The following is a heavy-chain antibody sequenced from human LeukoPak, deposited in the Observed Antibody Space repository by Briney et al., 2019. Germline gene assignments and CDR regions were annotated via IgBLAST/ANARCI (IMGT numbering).Heavy chain of an antibody. J-gene: IGHJ3*02. V-gene: IGHV3-30*18. Sequence: GGSLRLSCAASGFTFSSYGMHWVRQAPGKGLEWVAVISYDGSNKYYADSVKGRFTISRDNSKNTLYLQMNSLRAEDTAVYYCAKGEGFGELGLAFDIWGQGTMVTVSS. D-gene: IGHD3-10*01. CDR3: AKGEGFGELGLAFDI. CDR1: GFTFSSYG. CDR2: ISYDGSNK.